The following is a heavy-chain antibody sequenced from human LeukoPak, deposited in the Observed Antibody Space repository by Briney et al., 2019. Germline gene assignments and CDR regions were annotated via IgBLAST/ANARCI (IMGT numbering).Heavy chain of an antibody. V-gene: IGHV4-59*08. J-gene: IGHJ4*01. CDR2: IYYSGST. D-gene: IGHD6-13*01. CDR1: GGSLSGYY. CDR3: ARQPDRRQLVL. Sequence: SETLSLTCTVSGGSLSGYYWSWIRQPPGKGLEWIAYIYYSGSTSYNPSLKGRVTISVDTSKNQFSLKLSSVTAADTAVYYCARQPDRRQLVLWGQGALVTVSS.